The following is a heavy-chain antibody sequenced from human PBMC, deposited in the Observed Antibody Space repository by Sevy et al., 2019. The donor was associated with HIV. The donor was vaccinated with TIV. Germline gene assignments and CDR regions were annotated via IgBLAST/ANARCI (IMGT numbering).Heavy chain of an antibody. J-gene: IGHJ5*01. Sequence: SETLSLTCTVFGGSISAYYWSWIRQPPGKGLEYIGYIYYTGSTNYNPSLKSRVTISVDTSKNQFSLRLTSVTAADTAIYYCARAPPVRSGDDSLNWFDSWGQGTLVTVSS. CDR1: GGSISAYY. V-gene: IGHV4-59*01. CDR3: ARAPPVRSGDDSLNWFDS. CDR2: IYYTGST. D-gene: IGHD5-12*01.